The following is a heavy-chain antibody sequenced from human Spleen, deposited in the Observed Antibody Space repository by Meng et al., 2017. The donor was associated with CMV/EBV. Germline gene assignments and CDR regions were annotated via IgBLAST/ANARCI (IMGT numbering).Heavy chain of an antibody. J-gene: IGHJ6*02. CDR2: IYHSGST. CDR3: SRDQLLFLELSSKCGKDNYSGMDV. D-gene: IGHD3-3*01. V-gene: IGHV4-59*11. Sequence: GSLRLSCSVSGGSISSHYWSWIRQPPGKGPEWIGYIYHSGSTYYNPSLKSRGTITVDTTKNQSSLKLSTVTAADTAVDYCSRDQLLFLELSSKCGKDNYSGMDVWGQGTTVTVSS. CDR1: GGSISSHY.